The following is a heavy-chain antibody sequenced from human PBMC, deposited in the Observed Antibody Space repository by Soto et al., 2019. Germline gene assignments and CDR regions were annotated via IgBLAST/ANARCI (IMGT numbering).Heavy chain of an antibody. V-gene: IGHV3-23*01. D-gene: IGHD3-9*01. CDR1: GFIFSDSA. CDR2: IGGVDAHR. CDR3: SRDRGTDIFVRDAFDA. J-gene: IGHJ3*01. Sequence: EMQLLQSGGGRVQPGGSLTLSCAASGFIFSDSAMSWVRQAPGRGLEWVASIGGVDAHRYTPDSVKGRFTASRDNSKSTVYLQMESLRAEVTALYFCSRDRGTDIFVRDAFDAWGQGAVVTVS.